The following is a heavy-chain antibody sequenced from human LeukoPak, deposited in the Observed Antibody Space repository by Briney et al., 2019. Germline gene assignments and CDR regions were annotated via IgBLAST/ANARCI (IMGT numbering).Heavy chain of an antibody. D-gene: IGHD3-10*01. V-gene: IGHV4-59*08. J-gene: IGHJ4*02. CDR2: IYYSGST. CDR3: ARLEFGELLLDY. CDR1: GGSISSYY. Sequence: SETLSLTSTVSGGSISSYYWSWIRQPPGKGLEWIGYIYYSGSTNYNPSLKSRVTISVDTSKNQFSLKLSSVTAADTAVYYCARLEFGELLLDYWGQGTLVTVSS.